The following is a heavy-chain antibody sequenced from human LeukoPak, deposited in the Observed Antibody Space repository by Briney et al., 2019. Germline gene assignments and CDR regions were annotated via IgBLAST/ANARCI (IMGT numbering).Heavy chain of an antibody. CDR3: VRDLFFAAAEREGDDY. D-gene: IGHD6-13*01. CDR1: GYGLTGYF. J-gene: IGHJ4*02. V-gene: IGHV1-2*02. Sequence: GASVKVSCKASGYGLTGYFMHWVRQAPGQGLEWMGWINPDSGGTNYAQKFRGRVTLTRDTSIYTAYMELSRLRSDDTAVYYCVRDLFFAAAEREGDDYWGQGTLVTVSS. CDR2: INPDSGGT.